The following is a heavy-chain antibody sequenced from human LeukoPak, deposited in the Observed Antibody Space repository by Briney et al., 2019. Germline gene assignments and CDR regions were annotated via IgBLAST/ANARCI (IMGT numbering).Heavy chain of an antibody. CDR3: ARASGGVANEFFAIDYYYYYMDV. Sequence: SQTLSLTCTVSGGSISSGSYYWSWIRQPAGKGLEWIGRIYTSGSTNYNPSLKSRVTTSVDTSKNQFSLKLSSVTAADTAVYYCARASGGVANEFFAIDYYYYYMDVWGKGTTVTVSS. CDR1: GGSISSGSYY. J-gene: IGHJ6*03. D-gene: IGHD3-16*01. CDR2: IYTSGST. V-gene: IGHV4-61*02.